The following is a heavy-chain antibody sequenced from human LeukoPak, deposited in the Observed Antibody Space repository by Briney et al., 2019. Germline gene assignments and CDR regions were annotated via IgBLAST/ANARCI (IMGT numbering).Heavy chain of an antibody. D-gene: IGHD1-26*01. Sequence: SQTLSLTCAVSGGSISSGGYYWSWIRQPPGKGLEWIGYIYYSGSTNYNPSLKSRVTISVDTSKNQFSLKLSSVTAADTAVYYCARSLVGATDRFDPWGQGTLVTVSS. CDR2: IYYSGST. CDR3: ARSLVGATDRFDP. CDR1: GGSISSGGYY. J-gene: IGHJ5*02. V-gene: IGHV4-61*08.